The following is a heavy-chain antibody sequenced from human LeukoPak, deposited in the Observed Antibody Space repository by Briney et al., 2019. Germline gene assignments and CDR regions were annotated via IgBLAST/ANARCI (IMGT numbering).Heavy chain of an antibody. CDR2: INTNTGNP. V-gene: IGHV7-4-1*02. D-gene: IGHD1-1*01. CDR1: GYTLTELS. CDR3: ARDGGNNNWEN. Sequence: GASVKVSCKVSGYTLTELSMHWARQAPGQGLEWMGWINTNTGNPTYAQGFTGRFVFSLDTSVSTAYLQISSLKAEDTAVYYCARDGGNNNWENWGQGTLVTVSS. J-gene: IGHJ4*02.